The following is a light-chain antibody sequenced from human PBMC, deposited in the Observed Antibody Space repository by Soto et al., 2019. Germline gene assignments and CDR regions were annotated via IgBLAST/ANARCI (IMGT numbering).Light chain of an antibody. J-gene: IGKJ5*01. Sequence: EIVLTQSPATLSLSPGERATLSCRASQSVSSNLAWYQQKPGQAPRLLIYDASNRVTGIPVRFSGSGSGTGCAVTICRLEPDDFAVYFGQQRSNWLVVGQGTQLEIK. CDR1: QSVSSN. CDR2: DAS. V-gene: IGKV3-11*01. CDR3: QQRSNWLV.